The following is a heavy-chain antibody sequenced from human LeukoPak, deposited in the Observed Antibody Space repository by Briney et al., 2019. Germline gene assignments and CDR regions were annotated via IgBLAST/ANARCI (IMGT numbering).Heavy chain of an antibody. CDR2: IYPGDSDT. Sequence: GASVKVSCKASGYTFTSYGISWVRQMPGKGLEWMGIIYPGDSDTRYSPSFQGQVTISADKSISTAYLQWSSLKASDTAMYYCARGPDYVYSDYWGQGTLVTVSS. CDR1: GYTFTSYG. D-gene: IGHD4-17*01. CDR3: ARGPDYVYSDY. J-gene: IGHJ4*02. V-gene: IGHV5-51*01.